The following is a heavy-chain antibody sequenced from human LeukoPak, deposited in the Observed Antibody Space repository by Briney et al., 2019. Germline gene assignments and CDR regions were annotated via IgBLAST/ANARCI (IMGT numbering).Heavy chain of an antibody. CDR1: GGSFSSYY. J-gene: IGHJ4*02. Sequence: PSETLSLTCAVYGGSFSSYYWGWIRRPPGKGLEWIGSIYYSGSTYYNPSLKSRVTISVDTSKNQFSLKLSSVTAADTAVYYCARLNQWELLFDYWGQGTLVTVSS. D-gene: IGHD1-26*01. CDR2: IYYSGST. CDR3: ARLNQWELLFDY. V-gene: IGHV4-39*01.